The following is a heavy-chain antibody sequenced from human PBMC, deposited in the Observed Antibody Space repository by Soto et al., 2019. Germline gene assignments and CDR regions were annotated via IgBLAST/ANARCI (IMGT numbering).Heavy chain of an antibody. J-gene: IGHJ6*02. CDR3: ARLAPIAAADGMDV. Sequence: PSETLSLTCTVSGGSVSSRFYYYNWIRQPPGKGLEWIGYIYNSVTTNYNSSLESRVTISVDTSKNQFSLRLSSVTAADTAVYYCARLAPIAAADGMDVWGQGTTVTVYS. CDR1: GGSVSSRFYY. V-gene: IGHV4-61*01. D-gene: IGHD6-13*01. CDR2: IYNSVTT.